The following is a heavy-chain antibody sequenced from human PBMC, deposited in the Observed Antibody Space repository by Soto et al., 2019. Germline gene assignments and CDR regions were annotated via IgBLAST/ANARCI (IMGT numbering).Heavy chain of an antibody. Sequence: QVQLVESGGGVVRPGGSLTLSCAASGFIFTDHAIHWVRQTPGKGLEWLAVVSYDGNTKYQTDSVLYRSTVSRDNSKNVVSFQINSLRAEDTAVYYCSRAPLEVAADSFFDLWGRGTLVTVSS. J-gene: IGHJ4*02. CDR2: VSYDGNTK. CDR1: GFIFTDHA. D-gene: IGHD6-19*01. CDR3: SRAPLEVAADSFFDL. V-gene: IGHV3-30*14.